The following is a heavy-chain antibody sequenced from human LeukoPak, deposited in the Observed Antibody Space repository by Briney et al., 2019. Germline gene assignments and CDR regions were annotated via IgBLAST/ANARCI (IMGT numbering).Heavy chain of an antibody. CDR1: GGTFSSYA. D-gene: IGHD3-22*01. CDR3: AVNYYDLSTSDY. J-gene: IGHJ4*02. Sequence: ASVKVSCKASGGTFSSYAISWVRQAPGQGLEWMGWISAYNGNTNYAQKLQGRVTMTTDTSTSTAYMELRSLRSDDTAVYYCAVNYYDLSTSDYWGQGTLVTVSS. CDR2: ISAYNGNT. V-gene: IGHV1-18*01.